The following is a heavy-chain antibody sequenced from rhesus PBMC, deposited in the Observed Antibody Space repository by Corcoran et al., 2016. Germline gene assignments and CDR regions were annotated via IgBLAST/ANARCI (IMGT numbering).Heavy chain of an antibody. CDR3: ARAREYLDFFDV. CDR1: GYTFTDYY. CDR2: INPYNGKT. Sequence: QVQLVQSGAEVKKPGSSVKVSCKASGYTFTDYYMHWVRQAPRQGLEWMGGINPYNGKTKYAQKYQGRVTMTRDTSTSTAYMELSSLRSEDTAVYYCARAREYLDFFDVWGPGVLVTVSS. V-gene: IGHV1S2*01. J-gene: IGHJ5-1*01. D-gene: IGHD3-3*01.